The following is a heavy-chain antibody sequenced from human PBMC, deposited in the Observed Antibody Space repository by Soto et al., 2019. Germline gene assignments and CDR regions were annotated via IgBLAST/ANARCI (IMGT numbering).Heavy chain of an antibody. CDR2: ISGSGGST. V-gene: IGHV3-23*01. CDR3: ARSRDGYSLYFYYGMDG. D-gene: IGHD4-4*01. Sequence: PGGSLRLSCAASGFTFSSYAMSWVRQAPGKGLEWVSAISGSGGSTYYADSVKGRFTISRDNSKNTLYLQMNSLTAEDTAVYYCARSRDGYSLYFYYGMDGWGQGTTVTVSS. J-gene: IGHJ6*02. CDR1: GFTFSSYA.